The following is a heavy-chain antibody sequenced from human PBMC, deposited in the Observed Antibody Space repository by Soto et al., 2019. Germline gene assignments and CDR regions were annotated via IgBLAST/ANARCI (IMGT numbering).Heavy chain of an antibody. Sequence: ASETLSLTCTVSGGSISSSSYYWGWIRQPPGKGLEWIGSIYYSGSTYYNPSLKSRVTISVDTSKNQFSLKLSSVTAADTAVYYCARGRPYCSSTSCYYRIGSHYYMDVWGKGTTVTVSS. D-gene: IGHD2-2*01. J-gene: IGHJ6*03. V-gene: IGHV4-39*01. CDR1: GGSISSSSYY. CDR2: IYYSGST. CDR3: ARGRPYCSSTSCYYRIGSHYYMDV.